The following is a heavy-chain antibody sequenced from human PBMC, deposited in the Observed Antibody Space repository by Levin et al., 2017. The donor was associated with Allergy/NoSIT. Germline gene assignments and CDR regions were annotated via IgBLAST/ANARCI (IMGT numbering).Heavy chain of an antibody. CDR1: GGSITSYY. V-gene: IGHV4-59*01. D-gene: IGHD2-2*01. J-gene: IGHJ5*02. CDR2: IYFSGST. CDR3: ARDLGYCSTTSCYAWFDP. Sequence: ASETLSLTCTVSGGSITSYYWSWIRQSPGKGLDWIGYIYFSGSTNYNPSLKSRVTISVDTSKNQFSLKLSSVTAADTAVYYCARDLGYCSTTSCYAWFDPWGQGTLVTVSS.